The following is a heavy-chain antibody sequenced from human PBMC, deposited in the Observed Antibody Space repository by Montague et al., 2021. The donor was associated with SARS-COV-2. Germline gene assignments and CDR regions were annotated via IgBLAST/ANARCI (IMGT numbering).Heavy chain of an antibody. CDR1: GFSLSTSGMC. CDR3: ARMMYDILTGYYRGFDP. Sequence: PALVKPTQTLTLTCTFSGFSLSTSGMCVSWIRQPPGKALEWLALIDCDDDKYYSTSLKTRLTISKDTSKNQVVLTMTNMDPVDTATYYCARMMYDILTGYYRGFDPWGQGTLVTVSS. CDR2: IDCDDDK. D-gene: IGHD3-9*01. J-gene: IGHJ5*02. V-gene: IGHV2-70*01.